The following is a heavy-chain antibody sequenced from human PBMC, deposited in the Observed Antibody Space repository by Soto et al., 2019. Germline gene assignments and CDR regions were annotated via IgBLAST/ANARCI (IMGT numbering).Heavy chain of an antibody. J-gene: IGHJ4*02. V-gene: IGHV1-18*04. D-gene: IGHD3-10*01. CDR2: ISAYNGNT. CDR1: GYTFNTYG. CDR3: AREFYGSGSNLDY. Sequence: QVPLVQSGAEVKKPGASVKVSCKASGYTFNTYGINWVRQAPGQGLEWMGWISAYNGNTNYAQKLQDRVILTTDTSTRTAYMELRSLRSDDTAVYYCAREFYGSGSNLDYWGQGTLVSVSS.